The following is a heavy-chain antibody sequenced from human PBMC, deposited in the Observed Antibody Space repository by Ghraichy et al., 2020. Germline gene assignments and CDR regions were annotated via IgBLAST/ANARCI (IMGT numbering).Heavy chain of an antibody. CDR2: IYHSGST. J-gene: IGHJ2*01. V-gene: IGHV4-39*02. CDR1: GGSVGSSSFY. Sequence: SETLSLTCTVSGGSVGSSSFYWGWIRQPPGKGLEWIGSIYHSGSTYYNSSLKSRLTISVDTSKNHFSLKLSFVTAADTSVYYCASQNDSMIRGVIIRGPFNLWGRGTLLTVSS. D-gene: IGHD3-10*01. CDR3: ASQNDSMIRGVIIRGPFNL.